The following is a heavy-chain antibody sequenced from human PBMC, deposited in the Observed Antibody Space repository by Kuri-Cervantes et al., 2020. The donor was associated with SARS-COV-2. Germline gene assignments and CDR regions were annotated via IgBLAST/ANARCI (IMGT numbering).Heavy chain of an antibody. V-gene: IGHV4-59*05. CDR2: IYYSGST. CDR3: ARHYITRYFDL. CDR1: GGSISSYY. J-gene: IGHJ2*01. Sequence: LETLSLTCTVSGGSISSYYWNWIRQPPGKGLEWIGSIYYSGSTYYNPSLKSRVTISVDTSKNQFSLKLSSVTAADTAVYYCARHYITRYFDLWGRGTLVTVSS. D-gene: IGHD2-2*01.